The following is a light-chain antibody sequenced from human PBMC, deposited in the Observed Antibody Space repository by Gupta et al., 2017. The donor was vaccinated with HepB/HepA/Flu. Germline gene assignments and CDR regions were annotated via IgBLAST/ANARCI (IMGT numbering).Light chain of an antibody. Sequence: SYALTAPPSVSVSPGLTASITCSGDKLGDKYACWYQQKPGQSPVLVIHQDSKRPSGSPERFSGSNSGNTATLTISGTQAMDGADYYCQGWDSSTVVFGGGTKLTVL. CDR2: QDS. CDR3: QGWDSSTVV. CDR1: KLGDKY. V-gene: IGLV3-1*01. J-gene: IGLJ2*01.